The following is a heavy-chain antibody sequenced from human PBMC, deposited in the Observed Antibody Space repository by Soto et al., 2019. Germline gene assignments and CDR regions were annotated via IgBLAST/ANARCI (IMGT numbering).Heavy chain of an antibody. CDR1: GYSFTSYW. J-gene: IGHJ6*02. Sequence: GESLKISCKGSGYSFTSYWISWVRQMPGKGLEWMGRIDPSDSYTNYSPSFQGHVTISADKSISTAYLQWSSLKASDTAMYYCARHCSGGSCYSGYGMAVWGQGTTVTVSS. CDR3: ARHCSGGSCYSGYGMAV. CDR2: IDPSDSYT. V-gene: IGHV5-10-1*01. D-gene: IGHD2-15*01.